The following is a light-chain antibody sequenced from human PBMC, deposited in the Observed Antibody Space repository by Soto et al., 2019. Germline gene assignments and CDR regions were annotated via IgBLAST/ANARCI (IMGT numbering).Light chain of an antibody. Sequence: EIVMTQSPATLSVSPGERATLSCRASQSVSNNLAWYQQKPGQAPRLLIYGAFTRAAGIPARFSGSGSGTDYSLTVSRLESEDFAVYYCQQYNKWPLTFGGGTKVEIK. J-gene: IGKJ4*01. CDR1: QSVSNN. CDR3: QQYNKWPLT. CDR2: GAF. V-gene: IGKV3-15*01.